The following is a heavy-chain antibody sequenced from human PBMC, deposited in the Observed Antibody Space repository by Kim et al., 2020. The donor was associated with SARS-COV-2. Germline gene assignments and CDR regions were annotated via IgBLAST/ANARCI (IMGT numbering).Heavy chain of an antibody. CDR3: ATDLISATGTAY. CDR2: IHTGTGNS. CDR1: GYSLTWST. Sequence: ASVKVSCKTSGYSLTWSTVHWVRQVPGQRLDWMGWIHTGTGNSKSSEKFQCRVTFTRDTSTRTVFMELNTLTSEDTAIYFCATDLISATGTAYWGQGTLVTVSS. J-gene: IGHJ4*02. V-gene: IGHV1-3*04. D-gene: IGHD3-9*01.